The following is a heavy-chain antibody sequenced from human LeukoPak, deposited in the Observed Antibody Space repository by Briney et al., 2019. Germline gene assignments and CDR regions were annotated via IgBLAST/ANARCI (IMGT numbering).Heavy chain of an antibody. Sequence: PGGSLRLSCAASGFTFSTYSMNWVRRAPGKGLEWVSSISSSSSYMYYADSVKGRFIISRDNAKNSLYLQMNSLRAEDTAVYYCARVTVLLWFGETSDYYYMDVWGKGTTVTVSS. CDR1: GFTFSTYS. CDR2: ISSSSSYM. CDR3: ARVTVLLWFGETSDYYYMDV. J-gene: IGHJ6*03. V-gene: IGHV3-21*01. D-gene: IGHD3-10*01.